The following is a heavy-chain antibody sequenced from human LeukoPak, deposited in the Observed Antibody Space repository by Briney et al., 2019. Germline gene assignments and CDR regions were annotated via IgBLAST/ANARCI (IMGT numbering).Heavy chain of an antibody. V-gene: IGHV4-39*07. CDR1: GGSININTYY. D-gene: IGHD1-26*01. CDR3: ARDQATIILGYFDY. J-gene: IGHJ4*02. CDR2: IYYSGRT. Sequence: PSETLSLTCTVSGGSININTYYWGWIRQPPGKGLEWIGTIYYSGRTYYNPSLKSRVTISVDTSKNQFSLKLSSATAADTAVYYCARDQATIILGYFDYWGQGTLVTVSS.